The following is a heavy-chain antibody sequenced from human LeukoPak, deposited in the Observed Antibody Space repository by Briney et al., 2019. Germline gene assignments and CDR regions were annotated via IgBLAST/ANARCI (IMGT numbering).Heavy chain of an antibody. D-gene: IGHD2-15*01. Sequence: ASVKVSCKASGYTFTSYGISWVRQAPGQGLEWMGWISAYNGNTNYAQKLQGRVTMTTDTSTSTAYMELRSLRSDDTAVYYCARDWGYCSGGSCPALGYWGQGTLVTVSS. CDR2: ISAYNGNT. J-gene: IGHJ4*02. CDR1: GYTFTSYG. V-gene: IGHV1-18*01. CDR3: ARDWGYCSGGSCPALGY.